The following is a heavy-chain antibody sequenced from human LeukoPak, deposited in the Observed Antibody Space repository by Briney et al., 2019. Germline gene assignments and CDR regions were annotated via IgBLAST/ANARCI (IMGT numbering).Heavy chain of an antibody. CDR3: ARGRRSSGWPDGFDI. CDR2: VHYSGST. Sequence: SETLSLTCTVSGGSISSYYWSWIRQPPGKGLEWIGYVHYSGSTNYNPSLKSRVTMSLGTSKNQFSLKLSSVTAADTAVYYCARGRRSSGWPDGFDIWGQGTMVTVSS. D-gene: IGHD6-19*01. V-gene: IGHV4-59*08. J-gene: IGHJ3*02. CDR1: GGSISSYY.